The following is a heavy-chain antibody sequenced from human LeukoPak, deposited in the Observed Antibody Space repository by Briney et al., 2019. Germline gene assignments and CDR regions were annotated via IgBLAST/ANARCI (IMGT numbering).Heavy chain of an antibody. D-gene: IGHD1-26*01. CDR3: ATVGPPWELLKV. V-gene: IGHV1-24*01. J-gene: IGHJ4*02. CDR2: FDPEDGET. Sequence: VASVKVSCKVSGYTLTELSMHWVRQAPGKGLEWMGGFDPEDGETIYAQKFQGRVTMTEDTSTDTAYMELSSLRSEDTAVYYCATVGPPWELLKVWGQGTLVTVSS. CDR1: GYTLTELS.